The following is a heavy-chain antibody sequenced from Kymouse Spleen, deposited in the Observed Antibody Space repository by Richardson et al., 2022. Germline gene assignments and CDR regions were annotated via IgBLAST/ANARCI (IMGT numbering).Heavy chain of an antibody. Sequence: QVQLQQWGAGLLKPSETLSLTCAVYGGSFSGYYWSWIRQPPGKGLEWIGEINHSGSTNYNPSLKSRVTISVDTSKNQFSLKLSSVTAADTAVYYCARGRTMVRGANFDYWGQGTLVTVSS. CDR3: ARGRTMVRGANFDY. D-gene: IGHD3-10*01. CDR2: INHSGST. CDR1: GGSFSGYY. J-gene: IGHJ4*02. V-gene: IGHV4-34*01.